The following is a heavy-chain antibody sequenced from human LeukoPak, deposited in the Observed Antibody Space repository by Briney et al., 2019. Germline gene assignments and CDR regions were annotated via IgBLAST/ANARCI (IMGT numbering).Heavy chain of an antibody. D-gene: IGHD1-20*01. CDR2: INHSGST. V-gene: IGHV4-34*01. Sequence: SSETLSLTCAVYGGSFSGYYWSWIRQPLGKGLEWIGEINHSGSTNYNPSLKSRVTISVDTSKNQFSLKLSSVTAADTAVYYCARGITGTTSWFDPRGQGTLVTVSS. CDR1: GGSFSGYY. J-gene: IGHJ5*02. CDR3: ARGITGTTSWFDP.